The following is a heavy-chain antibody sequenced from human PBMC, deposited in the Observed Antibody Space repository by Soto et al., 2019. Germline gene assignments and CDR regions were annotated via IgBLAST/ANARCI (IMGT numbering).Heavy chain of an antibody. CDR3: ARVQVVVAATREAYYFDY. V-gene: IGHV3-11*01. Sequence: GGSLRLSCAASGFTFSDYYMSWIRQAPGKGLEWVSYISSSGSTIYYADSVKGRFTISRDNAKNSLYLQMNSLRAEDTAVYYCARVQVVVAATREAYYFDYWGQGTLVTVSS. CDR2: ISSSGSTI. J-gene: IGHJ4*02. CDR1: GFTFSDYY. D-gene: IGHD2-15*01.